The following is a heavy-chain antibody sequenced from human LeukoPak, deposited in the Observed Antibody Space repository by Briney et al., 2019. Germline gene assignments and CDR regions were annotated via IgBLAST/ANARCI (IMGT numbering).Heavy chain of an antibody. D-gene: IGHD3-22*01. CDR1: GFTFSSYA. CDR2: ISGSGGST. CDR3: ARAHLYYDSSGYYRYYFDY. V-gene: IGHV3-23*01. J-gene: IGHJ4*02. Sequence: QPGGSLRLSCAASGFTFSSYAMSWVRQAPGKGLEWVSAISGSGGSTYYADSVKGRFTISRDNSKNTLYLQMNSLRAEDTAVYYCARAHLYYDSSGYYRYYFDYWAREPWSPSPQ.